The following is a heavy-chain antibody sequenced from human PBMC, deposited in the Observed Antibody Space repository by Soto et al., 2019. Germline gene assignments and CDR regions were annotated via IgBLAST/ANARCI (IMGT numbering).Heavy chain of an antibody. J-gene: IGHJ3*02. CDR3: ARDGRYPESDAFDI. V-gene: IGHV3-53*04. CDR1: GFTVSSNY. Sequence: EVQLVESGGGLVQPGGSLRLSCAASGFTVSSNYMSWVRQAPGKGLEWVSVIYSGGSTYYADSVKGRFTISRHNSKNTLYLQRNSLRAEDTAVYYCARDGRYPESDAFDIWGQGTMVTVSS. D-gene: IGHD2-2*02. CDR2: IYSGGST.